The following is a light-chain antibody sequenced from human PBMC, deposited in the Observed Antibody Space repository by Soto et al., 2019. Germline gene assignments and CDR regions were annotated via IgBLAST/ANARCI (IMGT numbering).Light chain of an antibody. CDR2: AAS. CDR3: QQQGT. Sequence: EIVLTQSPGTLSLSPGERATLSCRASRSLSSSYVVWYHQKPGQAPRLLIYAASRRATGIPDRFSGSGSATEYTLTISILEPEDFAVYYCQQQGTFGQGTKLEIK. V-gene: IGKV3-20*01. CDR1: RSLSSSY. J-gene: IGKJ2*01.